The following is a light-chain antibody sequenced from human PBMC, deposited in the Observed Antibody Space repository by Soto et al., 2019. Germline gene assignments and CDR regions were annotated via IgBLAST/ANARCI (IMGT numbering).Light chain of an antibody. V-gene: IGLV1-40*01. CDR2: GNS. CDR1: SSNIGAGYD. J-gene: IGLJ3*02. Sequence: QSVLTQPPSVSGAPGQRVTISCTGSSSNIGAGYDVHWYQQLPGTAPKLFIYGNSNRPSGVPDRFSGSKSGTSASLAITGLRAEDEADYYCQSYDSSLSGGVFGGGTKLTVL. CDR3: QSYDSSLSGGV.